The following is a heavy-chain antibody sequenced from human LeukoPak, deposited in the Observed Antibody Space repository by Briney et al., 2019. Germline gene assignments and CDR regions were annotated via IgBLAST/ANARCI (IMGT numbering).Heavy chain of an antibody. Sequence: PGGSLRLSCAASGFAFAEYTMHWVRQAPGKGLEWVSTIDKTTYPTFYADSVKGRFTISRDNSKNTLYLQMNSLRTEDTAVYFCAKFEGATIPGWFNDYWGQGILVTVSS. V-gene: IGHV3-23*05. D-gene: IGHD6-19*01. J-gene: IGHJ4*02. CDR1: GFAFAEYT. CDR2: IDKTTYPT. CDR3: AKFEGATIPGWFNDY.